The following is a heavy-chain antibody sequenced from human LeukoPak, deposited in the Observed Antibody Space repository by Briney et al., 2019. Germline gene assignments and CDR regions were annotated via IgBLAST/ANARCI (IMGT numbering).Heavy chain of an antibody. Sequence: GASVKVSSKASGYTFTSYDINWVRQATGQGLEWMGWMNPNSGNTGYAQKFQGRVTMTRNTSISTAYMELSSLRSEDTAVYYCARGRGYSYGRHYWGQGTLVTVSS. CDR2: MNPNSGNT. V-gene: IGHV1-8*01. D-gene: IGHD5-18*01. J-gene: IGHJ4*02. CDR1: GYTFTSYD. CDR3: ARGRGYSYGRHY.